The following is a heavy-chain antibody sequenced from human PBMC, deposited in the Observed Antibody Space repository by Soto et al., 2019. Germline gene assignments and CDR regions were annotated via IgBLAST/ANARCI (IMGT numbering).Heavy chain of an antibody. CDR2: IYYSGST. CDR1: GGSISSGGYY. J-gene: IGHJ4*02. CDR3: ARAVGVVAATSFDY. Sequence: QVQLQESGPGLVKPSQTLSLTCTVSGGSISSGGYYWSWIRQHPGKGLEWIGYIYYSGSTYYNPSRTRRVTLSVDTSKTQFSLKLSSVTAADTAVYYCARAVGVVAATSFDYWGQGTLVTVSS. D-gene: IGHD2-15*01. V-gene: IGHV4-31*03.